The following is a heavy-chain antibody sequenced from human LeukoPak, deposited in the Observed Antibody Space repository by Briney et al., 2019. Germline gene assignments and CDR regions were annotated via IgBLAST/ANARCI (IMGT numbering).Heavy chain of an antibody. D-gene: IGHD6-19*01. V-gene: IGHV4-59*01. CDR3: ARGMNSGWSYWFDP. Sequence: PSETLSLTCTVSGGSISSYYWSWIRQPPGKGLEWIGYIYDSGSTNYNPSLKSRVTISVDTSKNQFSLKLSSVTAADTAVYYCARGMNSGWSYWFDPWGQGTLVTVSS. J-gene: IGHJ5*02. CDR1: GGSISSYY. CDR2: IYDSGST.